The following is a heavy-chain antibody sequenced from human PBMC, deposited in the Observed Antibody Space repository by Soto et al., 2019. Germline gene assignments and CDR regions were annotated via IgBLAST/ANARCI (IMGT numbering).Heavy chain of an antibody. CDR1: GYTFTSYY. Sequence: ASVKVSCKASGYTFTSYYMHWVRQAPGQGLEWMGIINPSGGSTSYAQKFQGRVTMTRDTSTSTVYMELSSLRSEDTAVYYCARERITMIVVVSNAFDIWGQGTLVTVSS. CDR2: INPSGGST. J-gene: IGHJ3*02. CDR3: ARERITMIVVVSNAFDI. D-gene: IGHD3-22*01. V-gene: IGHV1-46*01.